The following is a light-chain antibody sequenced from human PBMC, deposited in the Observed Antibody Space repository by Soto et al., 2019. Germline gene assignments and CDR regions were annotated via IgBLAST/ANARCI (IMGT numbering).Light chain of an antibody. CDR2: STN. J-gene: IGLJ2*01. CDR3: VLYMDSGIVV. Sequence: QTVVTQEPSFSVSPGGTVTLTCGLSSGSVSTSYYPSWYQQTPGQAPRTLIYSTNTRSSGVPDRFSGSILGNKAALTITGAQADDESDYSCVLYMDSGIVVFGGGTKVTVI. V-gene: IGLV8-61*01. CDR1: SGSVSTSYY.